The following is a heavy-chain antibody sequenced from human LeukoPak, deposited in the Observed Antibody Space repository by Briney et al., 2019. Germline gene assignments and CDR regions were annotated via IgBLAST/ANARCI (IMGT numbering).Heavy chain of an antibody. J-gene: IGHJ6*02. D-gene: IGHD7-27*01. CDR3: AKVQTGDRYYYYGMDV. Sequence: GGSLRLSCAASGFTFSSYAMSWVRQAPGKGLEWVSAISGSGGSTYYADSVKGRFTISRGNSKNKLYLQMNSLRAEDTAVYYCAKVQTGDRYYYYGMDVWGQGTTVTVSS. CDR1: GFTFSSYA. CDR2: ISGSGGST. V-gene: IGHV3-23*01.